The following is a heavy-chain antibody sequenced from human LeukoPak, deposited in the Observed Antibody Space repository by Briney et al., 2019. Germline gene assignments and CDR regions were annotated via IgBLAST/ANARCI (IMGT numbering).Heavy chain of an antibody. V-gene: IGHV3-11*01. D-gene: IGHD1-26*01. Sequence: PGGSLRLSCAASRFTFSTYWMSWVRQAPGKGLEWVSYISSSGSTIYYADPVKGRFTISRDNAKNSLYLQMNSLRAEDTAVYYCARRRDSGSLQHFDYWGQGTLVTVSS. CDR3: ARRRDSGSLQHFDY. CDR2: ISSSGSTI. J-gene: IGHJ4*02. CDR1: RFTFSTYW.